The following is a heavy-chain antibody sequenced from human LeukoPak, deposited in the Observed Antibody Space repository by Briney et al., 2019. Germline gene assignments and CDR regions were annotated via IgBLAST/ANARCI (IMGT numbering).Heavy chain of an antibody. J-gene: IGHJ4*02. Sequence: PSETLSLTCSVYGGSFNNYYWSWIRQPPGKGLEWIGQINHSGSTKYNPSLKSRVTISLDTSQNQFSQNLSSVTAAHTAVYYCARGYCSGGSCYRDFDYWGQGTLVTVSS. CDR3: ARGYCSGGSCYRDFDY. CDR1: GGSFNNYY. D-gene: IGHD2-15*01. CDR2: INHSGST. V-gene: IGHV4-34*01.